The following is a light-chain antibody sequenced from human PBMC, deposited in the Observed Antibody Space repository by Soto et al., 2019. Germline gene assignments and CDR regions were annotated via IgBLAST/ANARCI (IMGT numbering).Light chain of an antibody. CDR1: QSVSSTY. J-gene: IGKJ5*01. V-gene: IGKV3D-20*02. CDR2: DSF. CDR3: QQRSSWPPIT. Sequence: EIVLTQSPGTLSLSPGPRAPLSCRARQSVSSTYLAWYQQKPGQAPRLLIYDSFKRATGIPDRFSGSGSGTDFTLTISSLEPEDFAVYYCQQRSSWPPITFGQGTRLEIK.